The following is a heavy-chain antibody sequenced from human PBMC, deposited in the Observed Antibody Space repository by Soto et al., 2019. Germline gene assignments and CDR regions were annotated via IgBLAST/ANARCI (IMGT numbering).Heavy chain of an antibody. CDR3: ARGGGEYCSGGSCYSHWFDP. D-gene: IGHD2-15*01. CDR2: IYYSGST. V-gene: IGHV4-31*03. Sequence: KTSETLSLTCTVSGGSISSGGYYWSWIRQHPGKGLEWIGYIYYSGSTYYNPSLKSRVTISVDTSKNQFSLKLSSVTAADTAVYYCARGGGEYCSGGSCYSHWFDPWGQGTLVTVSS. J-gene: IGHJ5*02. CDR1: GGSISSGGYY.